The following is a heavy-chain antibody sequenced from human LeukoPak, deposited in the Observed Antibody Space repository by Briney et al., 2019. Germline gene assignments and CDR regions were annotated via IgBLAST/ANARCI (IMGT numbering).Heavy chain of an antibody. CDR3: VRGQTIDY. J-gene: IGHJ4*02. D-gene: IGHD4-17*01. Sequence: GGSLRLSCTTSGFTFSNYCMYWVRQAPGKGLMWVSRIMSDGTGITYTDSVEGRFTISRDNAKNTLYLQMNSLRDEDTAVYYCVRGQTIDYWGQGTLVTVSS. CDR1: GFTFSNYC. CDR2: IMSDGTGI. V-gene: IGHV3-74*01.